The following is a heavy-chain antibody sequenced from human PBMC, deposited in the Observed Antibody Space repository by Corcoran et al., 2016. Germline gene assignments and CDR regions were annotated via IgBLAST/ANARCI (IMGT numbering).Heavy chain of an antibody. CDR2: IIPIFGTA. CDR3: AGGYDTSDGLRIHYYYGMDV. CDR1: GGTFSSYA. D-gene: IGHD5-12*01. J-gene: IGHJ6*02. V-gene: IGHV1-69*01. Sequence: QVQLVQSGAEVKKPGSSVKVSCKASGGTFSSYAISWVRQAPGQGLEWMGGIIPIFGTANYAQKFQGRVTITADESTSTAYMELSSLRSEDTAVYYWAGGYDTSDGLRIHYYYGMDVWGQGTTVTVSS.